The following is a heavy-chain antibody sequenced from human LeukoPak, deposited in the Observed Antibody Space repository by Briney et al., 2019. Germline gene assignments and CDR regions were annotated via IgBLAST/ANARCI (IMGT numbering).Heavy chain of an antibody. J-gene: IGHJ4*02. Sequence: PSQTLSLTCTVSGGSISSGSYYWSWIRQPAGKGLEWIGRIYTSGSTNYNPSLKSRVTISVDTSKNQFSLKLSSVTAADTAVYYCAKSFRAAAGMFGDYWGQGTLVTVSS. CDR2: IYTSGST. CDR3: AKSFRAAAGMFGDY. CDR1: GGSISSGSYY. D-gene: IGHD6-13*01. V-gene: IGHV4-61*02.